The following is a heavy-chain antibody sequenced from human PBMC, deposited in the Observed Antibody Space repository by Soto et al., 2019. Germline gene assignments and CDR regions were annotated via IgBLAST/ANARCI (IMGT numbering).Heavy chain of an antibody. CDR2: IYYSGST. V-gene: IGHV4-39*01. J-gene: IGHJ6*02. D-gene: IGHD3-9*01. CDR3: ATRTGSILTGYGMDV. Sequence: PSETLSLTCTVSGGSISSSSYYWGWIRQPPGKGLEWIGSIYYSGSTYYNPSLKSRVTISVDTSKNQFSLKLSSVTAADTAVYYCATRTGSILTGYGMDVWGQGTTVTSP. CDR1: GGSISSSSYY.